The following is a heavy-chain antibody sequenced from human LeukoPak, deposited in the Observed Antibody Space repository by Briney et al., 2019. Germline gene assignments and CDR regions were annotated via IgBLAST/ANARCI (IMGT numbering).Heavy chain of an antibody. CDR1: GYTFTGYY. Sequence: ASVKVSCKASGYTFTGYYMHWVRQAPGQGLEWMGRINPNSGGTNYAQKFQGRVTMTRDTSTSTVYMELSSLRSEDTAVYYCAHAVEDAFDIWGQGTMVTVSS. CDR2: INPNSGGT. V-gene: IGHV1-2*06. D-gene: IGHD6-19*01. CDR3: AHAVEDAFDI. J-gene: IGHJ3*02.